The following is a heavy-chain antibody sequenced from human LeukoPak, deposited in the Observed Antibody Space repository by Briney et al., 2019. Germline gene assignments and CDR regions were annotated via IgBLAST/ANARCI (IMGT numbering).Heavy chain of an antibody. Sequence: GGSLRLSCAASGFTFSSYSMNWVRQAPGKGLEWVSSISSSSSYIYYADSVKDRFTISRDNAKNTLYLQMNSLRAEDTAVYYCARSYQLLIDYWGQGTLVTVSS. CDR2: ISSSSSYI. CDR1: GFTFSSYS. J-gene: IGHJ4*02. D-gene: IGHD2-2*01. V-gene: IGHV3-21*01. CDR3: ARSYQLLIDY.